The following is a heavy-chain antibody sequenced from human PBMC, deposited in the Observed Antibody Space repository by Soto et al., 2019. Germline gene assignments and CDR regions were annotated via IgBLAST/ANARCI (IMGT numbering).Heavy chain of an antibody. D-gene: IGHD6-13*01. J-gene: IGHJ6*02. CDR2: IYYSGST. V-gene: IGHV4-39*01. Sequence: QLQLQESGPGLVKPSETLSLTCTVSGGSISSSSYYWGWIRQPPGKGLEWIGSIYYSGSTYYNPSLKSRVTISVDTSKNQFSLKLSSVTAADTAVYYCARHQEGGSWQQSYTYYYGMDVWGQGTTVTVSS. CDR3: ARHQEGGSWQQSYTYYYGMDV. CDR1: GGSISSSSYY.